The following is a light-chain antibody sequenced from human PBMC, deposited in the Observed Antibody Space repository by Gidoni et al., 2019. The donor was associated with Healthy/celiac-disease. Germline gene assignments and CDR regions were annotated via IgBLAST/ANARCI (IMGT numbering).Light chain of an antibody. Sequence: EIVMTQFPATLSVSPGERATLSCRASQSFSSNLAWYQQKPGQAPRLLIYGASTRATGIPARFSGSGSGTEFTLTISSLQSEDFAVYYCQQYNNWPFTFGPGTKVDIK. CDR2: GAS. CDR3: QQYNNWPFT. J-gene: IGKJ3*01. CDR1: QSFSSN. V-gene: IGKV3-15*01.